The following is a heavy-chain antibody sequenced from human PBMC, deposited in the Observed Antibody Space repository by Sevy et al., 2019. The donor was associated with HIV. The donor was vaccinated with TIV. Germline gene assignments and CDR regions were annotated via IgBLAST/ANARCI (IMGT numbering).Heavy chain of an antibody. Sequence: GESLKISCAASGFTFSKYSMSWVRQPPGKGLEWVSTLSFGCGEINHADSVKGRFTISRDNSKNSLYLLMNNLRAEDTAVYYCAREGCTKPHDYWGQGTLVTVSS. CDR3: AREGCTKPHDY. J-gene: IGHJ4*02. CDR2: LSFGCGEI. V-gene: IGHV3-23*01. CDR1: GFTFSKYS. D-gene: IGHD2-8*01.